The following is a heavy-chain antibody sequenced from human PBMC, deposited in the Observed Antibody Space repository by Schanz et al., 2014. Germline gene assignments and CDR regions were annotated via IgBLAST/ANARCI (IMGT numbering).Heavy chain of an antibody. CDR1: EFTFSDYW. CDR2: ITGASDHI. Sequence: EVQLMESGGGLVKPGGSLRLSCAASEFTFSDYWMSWVRQAPGKGLEWVSGITGASDHIDYAESVKGRFTISRDNAENTLFLQMNSLRAEDTAVYYCARKVVATIGGYYDNWGQGTLVIVSS. J-gene: IGHJ4*02. D-gene: IGHD5-12*01. V-gene: IGHV3-23*01. CDR3: ARKVVATIGGYYDN.